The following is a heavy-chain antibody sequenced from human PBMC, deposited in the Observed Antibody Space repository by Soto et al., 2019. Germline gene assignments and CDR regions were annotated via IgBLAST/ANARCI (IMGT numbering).Heavy chain of an antibody. CDR3: ARVIAAAGNYYYYYMDV. J-gene: IGHJ6*03. CDR1: GFTFSSYG. V-gene: IGHV3-33*01. CDR2: IWYDGSNK. D-gene: IGHD6-13*01. Sequence: GGSLRLSCAASGFTFSSYGMHWVRQAPGKGLEWVAVIWYDGSNKYYADSVKGRFTISRDNSKNTLYLQMNSLRAEDTAVYYCARVIAAAGNYYYYYMDVWGKGTTVTVSS.